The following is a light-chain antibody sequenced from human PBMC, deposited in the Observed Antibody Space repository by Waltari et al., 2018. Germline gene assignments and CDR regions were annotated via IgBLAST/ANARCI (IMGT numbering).Light chain of an antibody. Sequence: DIVMTQSPDSLAVSLGERATINCKSSQSGLHSSSNKNFLAWYQQKPGQPPKLLIYWASTRESGVPDRFSGSGSGTDFTLTISSLQAEDVAVYYCQQYYGNPRTFGQGTKLEIK. V-gene: IGKV4-1*01. J-gene: IGKJ2*01. CDR3: QQYYGNPRT. CDR2: WAS. CDR1: QSGLHSSSNKNF.